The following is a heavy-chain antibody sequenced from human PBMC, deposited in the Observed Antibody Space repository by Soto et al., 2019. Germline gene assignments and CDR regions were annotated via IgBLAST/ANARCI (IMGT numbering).Heavy chain of an antibody. CDR2: IYYSGST. J-gene: IGHJ6*02. Sequence: SETLSLTCTVSGGSISGYYWSWIRQPPGKGLEWIGYIYYSGSTNYNPSLKSRVTISVDTSKNQFSLKLSSVTAADTAVYYCARDARNYDILTGYPDYYYYGMDVWGQGTTVTVSS. CDR1: GGSISGYY. D-gene: IGHD3-9*01. CDR3: ARDARNYDILTGYPDYYYYGMDV. V-gene: IGHV4-59*01.